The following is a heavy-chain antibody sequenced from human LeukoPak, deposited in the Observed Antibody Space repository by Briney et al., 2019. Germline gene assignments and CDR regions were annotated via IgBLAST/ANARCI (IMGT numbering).Heavy chain of an antibody. V-gene: IGHV1-69*06. CDR1: GGTFSSYA. J-gene: IGHJ3*02. Sequence: SVKVSCKASGGTFSSYAISWVRQAPGQGLEWMGRIIPIFGTANYAQKFQGRVTITADKSTSTAYMELSSLRSEDTAVYYCARDLSPHIVVVPAAIPVDAFDIWGQGTMVTVSS. CDR2: IIPIFGTA. D-gene: IGHD2-2*01. CDR3: ARDLSPHIVVVPAAIPVDAFDI.